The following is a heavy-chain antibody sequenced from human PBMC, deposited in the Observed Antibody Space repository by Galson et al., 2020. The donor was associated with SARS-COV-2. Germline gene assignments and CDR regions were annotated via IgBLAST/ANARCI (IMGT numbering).Heavy chain of an antibody. Sequence: GGSLRLSCAASGFTVSSNYMSWVRQAPGKGLEWVSVIYSGGSTYYADSVKGRFTISRDNSKNTLYLQMNSLRAEDTAVYYCARALSWTSSWYIDYWGQGTLVTVSS. CDR3: ARALSWTSSWYIDY. CDR2: IYSGGST. J-gene: IGHJ4*02. V-gene: IGHV3-53*01. CDR1: GFTVSSNY. D-gene: IGHD6-13*01.